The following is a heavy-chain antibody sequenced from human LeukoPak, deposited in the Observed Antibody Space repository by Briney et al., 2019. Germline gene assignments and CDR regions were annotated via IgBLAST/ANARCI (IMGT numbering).Heavy chain of an antibody. Sequence: GASVKVSCKASGYTFTNYYIHWVRQAPGQGLEWMGWTHPNNGGTTYAQKFQGRVTMTRDTSINTAYMELNSVTSHDTAVYYCARYGGHTDFDYWSQGTLVTVSS. CDR3: ARYGGHTDFDY. CDR1: GYTFTNYY. V-gene: IGHV1-2*02. D-gene: IGHD4-23*01. CDR2: THPNNGGT. J-gene: IGHJ4*02.